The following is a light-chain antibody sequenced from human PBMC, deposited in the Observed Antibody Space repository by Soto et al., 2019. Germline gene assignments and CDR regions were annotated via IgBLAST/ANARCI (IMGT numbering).Light chain of an antibody. CDR2: AAS. CDR1: QGISSY. CDR3: QQLNSYPPWT. Sequence: IQLTQSPSSLSAAVGDRVTITCRASQGISSYLAWYQQKPGKAPKLLIYAASTLQGGVPSRFSGSGSGTDFTLTISSLQPEDFATYYCQQLNSYPPWTFGQGTKVEIK. V-gene: IGKV1-9*01. J-gene: IGKJ1*01.